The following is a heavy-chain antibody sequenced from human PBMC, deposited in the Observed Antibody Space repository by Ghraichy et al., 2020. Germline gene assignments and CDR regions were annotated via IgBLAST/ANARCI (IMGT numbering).Heavy chain of an antibody. J-gene: IGHJ4*02. Sequence: NISCAASGFTFSGSAMDWVRQASGKGLEWVGRIRSKANSYATEYAESVKGRFTISRDDSKNTAFLQMNSLKTEDTAVYYCTRHGSSPTYYYDHSGPTPFDYWGQGTLVTVSS. CDR1: GFTFSGSA. CDR2: IRSKANSYAT. CDR3: TRHGSSPTYYYDHSGPTPFDY. V-gene: IGHV3-73*01. D-gene: IGHD3-22*01.